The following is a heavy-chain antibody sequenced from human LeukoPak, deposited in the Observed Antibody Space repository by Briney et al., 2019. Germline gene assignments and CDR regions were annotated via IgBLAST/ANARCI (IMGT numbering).Heavy chain of an antibody. V-gene: IGHV3-30*14. J-gene: IGHJ4*02. Sequence: GGSLRLSCAASGFTFSSYAMHWVRQAPGKGLEWVAVISYEGSNKYYADSVKGRFTISRDNSKNTLYLQMNSLRAEDRAVYYCARYDDGSGPFDYWGQGTLVTVSS. CDR1: GFTFSSYA. CDR2: ISYEGSNK. D-gene: IGHD3-10*01. CDR3: ARYDDGSGPFDY.